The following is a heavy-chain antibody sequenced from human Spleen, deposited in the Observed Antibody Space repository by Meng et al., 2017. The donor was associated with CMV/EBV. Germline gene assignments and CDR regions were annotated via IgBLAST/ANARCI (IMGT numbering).Heavy chain of an antibody. V-gene: IGHV4-34*01. D-gene: IGHD3-3*01. CDR1: GGSFSGYY. CDR3: ARDRGYYDFWSGYFNSDPGLYFDY. CDR2: INHSGTT. J-gene: IGHJ4*02. Sequence: SETLSLTCAVSGGSFSGYYWSWIRQPPGRGLEWIGEINHSGTTNYNPSLKSRVTISVDTSKNQFSLKLSSVTAADTAVYYCARDRGYYDFWSGYFNSDPGLYFDYWGQGTLVTVSS.